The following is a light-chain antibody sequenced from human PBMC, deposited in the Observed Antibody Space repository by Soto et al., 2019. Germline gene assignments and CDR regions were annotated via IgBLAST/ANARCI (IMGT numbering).Light chain of an antibody. Sequence: DIQLAQSPSSLSASVGDRVTITCRASQSISDYLNWYQQKPGKARKLMIYAASSLQSGVPSRFSGSGSGTEFTLTISSLQPDDFATYYCQHYKMYSTWTFGQGTKVDIK. CDR3: QHYKMYSTWT. J-gene: IGKJ1*01. CDR2: AAS. V-gene: IGKV1-39*01. CDR1: QSISDY.